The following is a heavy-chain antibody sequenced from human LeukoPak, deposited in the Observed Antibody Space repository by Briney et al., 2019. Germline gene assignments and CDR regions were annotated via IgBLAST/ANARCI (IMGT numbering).Heavy chain of an antibody. J-gene: IGHJ4*02. CDR3: ARDLGGATHFDY. V-gene: IGHV3-53*01. CDR1: GFTVSSNY. CDR2: IYSGGST. D-gene: IGHD1-26*01. Sequence: PGGSLRLSCAASGFTVSSNYMSWVRQAPGKGLEWVSAIYSGGSTYYADSVKGRFTISRDNSKNTLYLQMNSLRAEDTAVYYCARDLGGATHFDYWGQGTLVTVSS.